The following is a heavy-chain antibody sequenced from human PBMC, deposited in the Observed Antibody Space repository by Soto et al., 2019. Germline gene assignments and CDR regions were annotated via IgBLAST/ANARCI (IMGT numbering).Heavy chain of an antibody. D-gene: IGHD5-12*01. Sequence: GGSLRLSCAASGFTFSSYAMSWVRQAPGKGLEWVSAISGSGGSTYYADSVKGRFTISRDNSKNTLYLQMNSLRAEDTAVYYCGKVPYVVQWLPHNWFDPWGQGTLVTVSS. J-gene: IGHJ5*02. CDR2: ISGSGGST. CDR1: GFTFSSYA. CDR3: GKVPYVVQWLPHNWFDP. V-gene: IGHV3-23*01.